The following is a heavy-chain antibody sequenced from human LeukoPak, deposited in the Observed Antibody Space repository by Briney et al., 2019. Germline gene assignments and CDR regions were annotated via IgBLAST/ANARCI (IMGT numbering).Heavy chain of an antibody. CDR3: ARGLNYYGSLTWDY. D-gene: IGHD3-10*01. CDR2: INHSGST. V-gene: IGHV4-34*01. CDR1: GGSLSGYY. Sequence: SETLSLTCAVYGGSLSGYYWSWIRQPPGKGLEWIGEINHSGSTNYNPSLKSRVTISVDTSKNQFSLKLSSVTAADTAVYYCARGLNYYGSLTWDYWGQGTLVTVSS. J-gene: IGHJ4*02.